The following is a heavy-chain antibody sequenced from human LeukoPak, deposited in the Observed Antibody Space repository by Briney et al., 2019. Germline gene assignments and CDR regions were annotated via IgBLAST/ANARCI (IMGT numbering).Heavy chain of an antibody. Sequence: ASVKVSCKASGYTLSSDGMNWVRQAPGQGLEGMGWINTNTGNPTYGQGFTGRFVFSLDTSVNTAYLQISSLKADDTAMYYCARALRGCGSTNCYGLDYWGQGTLVTVSS. CDR1: GYTLSSDG. CDR3: ARALRGCGSTNCYGLDY. D-gene: IGHD2-2*01. V-gene: IGHV7-4-1*02. J-gene: IGHJ4*02. CDR2: INTNTGNP.